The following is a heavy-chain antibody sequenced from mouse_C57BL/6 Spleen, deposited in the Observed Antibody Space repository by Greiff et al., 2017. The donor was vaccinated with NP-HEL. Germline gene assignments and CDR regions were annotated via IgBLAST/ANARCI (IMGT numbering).Heavy chain of an antibody. Sequence: LQPGAELVRPGSSVKLSCKASGYTFTSYWMDWVKQRPGQGLEWIGNIYPSDSETHYNQKFKDKATLTVAKSSSTAYMQLSSLTSEDSAIYYCAREVTGTADYWGQGTTLTVSS. V-gene: IGHV1-61*01. D-gene: IGHD4-1*01. CDR1: GYTFTSYW. J-gene: IGHJ2*01. CDR2: IYPSDSET. CDR3: AREVTGTADY.